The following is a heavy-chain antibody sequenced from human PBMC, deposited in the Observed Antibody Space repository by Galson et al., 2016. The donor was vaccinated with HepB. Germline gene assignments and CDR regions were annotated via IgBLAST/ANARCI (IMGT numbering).Heavy chain of an antibody. CDR2: ISYDGSKQ. CDR1: GFTPGFTFSHEA. CDR3: AGEAADDFDTSGYFDY. J-gene: IGHJ4*02. D-gene: IGHD6-25*01. V-gene: IGHV3-30*04. Sequence: SLRLSCAASGFTPGFTFSHEAMHWVRQAPGKGLEWLAVISYDGSKQYYADSVKGRFTISRDNSKSTLFLQMNGLRVDDTALYYCAGEAADDFDTSGYFDYWGQGTLVTVSS.